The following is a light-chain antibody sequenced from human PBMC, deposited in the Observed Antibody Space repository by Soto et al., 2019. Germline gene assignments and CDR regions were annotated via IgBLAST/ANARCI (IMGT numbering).Light chain of an antibody. J-gene: IGLJ2*01. CDR2: GNS. Sequence: QSVLTQPPSVSGAPGQRVTISCTGSSSNIGANSGVHWYQQLPGTAPKLLIYGNSNRPSGVPDRFSGSKSDTSASLAITGLQAEDEAEYYCQSYDSSLSSVVFGGGTKLTVL. CDR1: SSNIGANSG. CDR3: QSYDSSLSSVV. V-gene: IGLV1-40*01.